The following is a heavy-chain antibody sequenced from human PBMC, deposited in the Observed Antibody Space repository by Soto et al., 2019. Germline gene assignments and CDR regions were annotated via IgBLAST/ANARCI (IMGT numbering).Heavy chain of an antibody. Sequence: TGGSLRLSCAASGFTFSSYAMSWVRQAPGKGLEWVSAISGSGGSTYYADSVKGRFTISRDNSKNTLYLQMNSLRAEDTAVYYCAKDLQQWLVLRAPVDYWGQGTLVTVSS. V-gene: IGHV3-23*01. CDR3: AKDLQQWLVLRAPVDY. CDR1: GFTFSSYA. CDR2: ISGSGGST. J-gene: IGHJ4*02. D-gene: IGHD6-19*01.